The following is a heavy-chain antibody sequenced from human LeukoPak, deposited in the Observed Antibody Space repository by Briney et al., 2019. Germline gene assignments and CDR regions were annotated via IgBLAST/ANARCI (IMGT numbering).Heavy chain of an antibody. CDR1: GFTFSSYA. Sequence: GGSLRLSCAASGFTFSSYAMSWVRQAPGKGLEWVSSISSSSSYIYYADSVKGRFTISRDNAKNSLYLQMNSLRAEDTAVYYCARVSEMATIGGLSNWGQGTLVTVSS. D-gene: IGHD5-24*01. V-gene: IGHV3-21*01. CDR3: ARVSEMATIGGLSN. J-gene: IGHJ4*02. CDR2: ISSSSSYI.